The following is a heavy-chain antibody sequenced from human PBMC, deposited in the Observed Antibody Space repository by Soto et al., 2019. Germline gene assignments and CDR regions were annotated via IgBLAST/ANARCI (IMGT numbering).Heavy chain of an antibody. Sequence: ASVKVSGKASGGSFTNDDVRWVRQAAGQGLEWMGWMNPGSGETGPAQKFQGSVTMTRDISIATAYMELSSLRSDDKAIYYCARMETFGSLNYFDPWGKGPRVTVSS. CDR3: ARMETFGSLNYFDP. V-gene: IGHV1-8*01. D-gene: IGHD3-16*01. CDR2: MNPGSGET. J-gene: IGHJ5*02. CDR1: GGSFTNDD.